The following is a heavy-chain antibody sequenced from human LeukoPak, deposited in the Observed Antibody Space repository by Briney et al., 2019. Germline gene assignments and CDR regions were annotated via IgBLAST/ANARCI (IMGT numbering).Heavy chain of an antibody. CDR3: ARPILSSSWLGVDFDY. CDR1: GYSISSGYY. Sequence: SETLSLTCTVSGYSISSGYYWGWIRQPPGKGLEWIGSIYHSGSTYYNPSLKSRVTISVDTSKNQFPLKLSSVTAADTAVYYCARPILSSSWLGVDFDYWGQGTLVTVSS. CDR2: IYHSGST. J-gene: IGHJ4*02. D-gene: IGHD6-13*01. V-gene: IGHV4-38-2*02.